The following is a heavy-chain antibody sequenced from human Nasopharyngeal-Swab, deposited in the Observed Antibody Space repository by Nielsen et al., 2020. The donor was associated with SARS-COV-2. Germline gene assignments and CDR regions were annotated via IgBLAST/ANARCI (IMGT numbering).Heavy chain of an antibody. CDR2: ISYDGSNK. Sequence: GGSLRLSCAASGFTFSSYAMHWVRQAPGKGLEWVAVISYDGSNKYYADSVKGRFTISRDNSKNTLYLQMNSLRAEDTAVYYCARERVAWIVVVVAGREFDPWGQGTRVT. CDR1: GFTFSSYA. J-gene: IGHJ5*02. CDR3: ARERVAWIVVVVAGREFDP. V-gene: IGHV3-30-3*01. D-gene: IGHD2-15*01.